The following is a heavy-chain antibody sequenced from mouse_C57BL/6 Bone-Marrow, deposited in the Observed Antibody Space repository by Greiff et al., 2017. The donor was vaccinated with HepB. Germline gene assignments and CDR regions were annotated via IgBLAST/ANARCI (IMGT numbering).Heavy chain of an antibody. D-gene: IGHD2-3*01. J-gene: IGHJ3*01. V-gene: IGHV1-81*01. CDR3: ARRHYGYYPWFAY. CDR1: GYTFTSYG. CDR2: IYPRSGNT. Sequence: QVQLQQSGAELARPGASVKLSCKASGYTFTSYGISWVKQRTGQGLEWIGEIYPRSGNTYYNEKFKGKATLTADKSSSTAYMELRSLTSEDSADYFSARRHYGYYPWFAYWGQGTLVTVSA.